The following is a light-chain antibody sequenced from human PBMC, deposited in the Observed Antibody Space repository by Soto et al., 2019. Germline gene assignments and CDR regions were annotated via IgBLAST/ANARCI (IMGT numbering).Light chain of an antibody. CDR3: QQYENSPIT. Sequence: DIQMTQSPSSVSASVGDRVTITFRASQGISTWLAWYQQKPGKAPKLLIYGASSLQSGVPSRFSGSGSGTDFTLTISNLQPEDFAVYYCQQYENSPITFGQGTRLEIK. CDR1: QGISTW. V-gene: IGKV1D-12*01. J-gene: IGKJ5*01. CDR2: GAS.